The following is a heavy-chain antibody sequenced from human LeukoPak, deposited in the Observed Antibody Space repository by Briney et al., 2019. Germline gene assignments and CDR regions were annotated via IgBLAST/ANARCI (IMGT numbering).Heavy chain of an antibody. CDR3: ARRIVQREFDY. J-gene: IGHJ4*02. CDR2: IYYSGST. V-gene: IGHV4-39*01. D-gene: IGHD1-1*01. CDR1: GGSISSSSYY. Sequence: SETLSLTCTVSGGSISSSSYYWGWIRQPPGKGLEWIGSIYYSGSTYYNPSLKSRVTISVDTSKNQFSLKLSSVTAADTAVYYCARRIVQREFDYWGQGTLVTVLS.